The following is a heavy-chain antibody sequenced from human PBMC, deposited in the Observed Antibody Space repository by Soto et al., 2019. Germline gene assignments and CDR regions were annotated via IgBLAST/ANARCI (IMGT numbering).Heavy chain of an antibody. J-gene: IGHJ5*02. V-gene: IGHV1-69*02. CDR3: ERGSTIVRGAPSWFDP. CDR1: GGTFSRYT. Sequence: QVQLVQSGAEVKKPGSSVKVSCKASGGTFSRYTINWVRQAPGQGLEWMGRIIPIAAIANYTQKFPGRVTSTVDKPLTTAYMELSSLRSDDTAVYYCERGSTIVRGAPSWFDPWGQGPLVTVSS. D-gene: IGHD3-10*01. CDR2: IIPIAAIA.